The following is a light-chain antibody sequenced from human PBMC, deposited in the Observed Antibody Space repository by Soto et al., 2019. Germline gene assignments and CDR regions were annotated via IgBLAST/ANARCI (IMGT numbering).Light chain of an antibody. CDR2: GAS. V-gene: IGKV3-15*01. J-gene: IGKJ2*01. Sequence: EIVMTQSPANLSVSPGERATLSCRASQSVSSNLAWYQQKPGQGPRLLIYGASTRATSIPARFSGSGFGTESTLTINSLQSEDFAVYYCQQYNKWPPYTFGQGTKLEIK. CDR3: QQYNKWPPYT. CDR1: QSVSSN.